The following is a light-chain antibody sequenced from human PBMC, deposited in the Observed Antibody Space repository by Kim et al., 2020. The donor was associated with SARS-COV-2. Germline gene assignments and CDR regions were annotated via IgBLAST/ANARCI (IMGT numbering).Light chain of an antibody. CDR3: SSYSTGSTFVV. Sequence: QSALTQPASVSGSPGQSITISCAGTSSDIGGSDSVSWYQQHPGRAPKLMVFDVNNRPSWISDRFLGSKSGNTASLTIFGLQADDEADYYCSSYSTGSTFVVFGGGTQLTVL. V-gene: IGLV2-14*03. CDR1: SSDIGGSDS. CDR2: DVN. J-gene: IGLJ2*01.